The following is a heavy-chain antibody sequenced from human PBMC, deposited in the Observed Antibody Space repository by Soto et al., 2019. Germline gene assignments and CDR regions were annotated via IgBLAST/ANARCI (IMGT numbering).Heavy chain of an antibody. Sequence: ASVKFSCKASGYTFTSYYMHWVRQAPGQGLEWMGIINPSGGSTSYAQKFQGRVTMTRDTSTSTVYMELSSLRSEDTAVYYCARGDRSIAAAGTFYYGMDVWGQGTTVTVSS. V-gene: IGHV1-46*01. CDR3: ARGDRSIAAAGTFYYGMDV. J-gene: IGHJ6*02. CDR1: GYTFTSYY. CDR2: INPSGGST. D-gene: IGHD6-13*01.